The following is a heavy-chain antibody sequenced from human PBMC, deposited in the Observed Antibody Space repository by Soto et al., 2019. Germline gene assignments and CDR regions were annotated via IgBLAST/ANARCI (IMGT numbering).Heavy chain of an antibody. J-gene: IGHJ3*02. Sequence: QVQLQQWGAGLLKPSETLSLTCAVYGGSFSGYYWSWIRQPPGKGLEWIGEINHSGSTNYNPSLKSRVTRSVDTSKNQFSLKLSSVTAADTAVYYCARGGKWLRLVSSYVRPKYDAFDIWGQGTMVTVSS. D-gene: IGHD5-12*01. CDR1: GGSFSGYY. CDR3: ARGGKWLRLVSSYVRPKYDAFDI. V-gene: IGHV4-34*01. CDR2: INHSGST.